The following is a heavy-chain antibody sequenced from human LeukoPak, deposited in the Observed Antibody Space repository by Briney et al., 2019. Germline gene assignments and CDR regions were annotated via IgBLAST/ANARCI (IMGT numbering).Heavy chain of an antibody. CDR3: ARVGHCGSCYLLPYAGLDY. J-gene: IGHJ4*02. V-gene: IGHV3-21*01. D-gene: IGHD2-15*01. Sequence: GGSLRLSCAASGFTFSSYSMNWVRQAPGKGLEWVSSISSSSSYIYYADSVKGRFTISRDNAKNSLYLQMNSLRAEDTAVYYCARVGHCGSCYLLPYAGLDYWGQGTLVTVSS. CDR2: ISSSSSYI. CDR1: GFTFSSYS.